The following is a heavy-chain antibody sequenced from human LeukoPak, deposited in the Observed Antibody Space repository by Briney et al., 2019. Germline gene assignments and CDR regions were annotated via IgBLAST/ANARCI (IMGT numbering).Heavy chain of an antibody. CDR2: VSFSGST. V-gene: IGHV4-59*01. Sequence: SETLSLTCFVSGGSINNYYWSWIRQSPDKRLEWIGYVSFSGSTNYNPSLRSRVSMSVDTSKNHFSMNLRSVTTADTAVYYCVRDSLLTTLGHWYFDLWGRGTQVTVSS. J-gene: IGHJ2*01. CDR3: VRDSLLTTLGHWYFDL. CDR1: GGSINNYY. D-gene: IGHD1-1*01.